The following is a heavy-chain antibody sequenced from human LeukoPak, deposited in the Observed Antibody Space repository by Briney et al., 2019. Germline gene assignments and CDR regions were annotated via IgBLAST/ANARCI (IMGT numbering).Heavy chain of an antibody. D-gene: IGHD4-11*01. J-gene: IGHJ4*02. V-gene: IGHV4-4*07. CDR1: GGSISSYY. Sequence: PSETLSLTCTVSGGSISSYYWSWIRQPAGKGLEWIGRIYTSGSTNYNPSLKSRVTISVDKSKNQFSLKLSSVTAADTAVYYCALTGLQYSHAGDHWGQGTLVTVSS. CDR2: IYTSGST. CDR3: ALTGLQYSHAGDH.